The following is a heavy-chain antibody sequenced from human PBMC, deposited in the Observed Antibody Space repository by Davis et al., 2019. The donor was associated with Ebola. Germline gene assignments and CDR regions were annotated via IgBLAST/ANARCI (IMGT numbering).Heavy chain of an antibody. CDR1: GFTFSSYA. Sequence: GGSLRLSCAASGFTFSSYAMSWVRQAPGKGLEWVSSTSGSGGATYYAGSVKDRFTISRDNSKNTLYLQMNSLRAEDTAVYYCAKRLTIFGVVIISDGMDVWGQGTTVTVSS. CDR3: AKRLTIFGVVIISDGMDV. D-gene: IGHD3-3*01. J-gene: IGHJ6*02. V-gene: IGHV3-23*01. CDR2: TSGSGGAT.